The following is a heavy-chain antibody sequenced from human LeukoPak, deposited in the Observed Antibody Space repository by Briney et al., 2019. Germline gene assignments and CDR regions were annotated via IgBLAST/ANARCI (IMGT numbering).Heavy chain of an antibody. Sequence: PGGSLRLSCAASGFTVSSNYMSWVRQAPGKGLEWVSVIYSGGSTYYADSVKGRFTISRDNSKNTLYLQMNSLRAEDTAVYYCAREFGGAAGSYWYFDLWGRGTLVTVSS. CDR2: IYSGGST. CDR3: AREFGGAAGSYWYFDL. V-gene: IGHV3-53*01. D-gene: IGHD6-13*01. J-gene: IGHJ2*01. CDR1: GFTVSSNY.